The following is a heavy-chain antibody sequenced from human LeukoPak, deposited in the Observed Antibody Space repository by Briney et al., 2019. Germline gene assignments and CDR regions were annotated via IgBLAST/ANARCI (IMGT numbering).Heavy chain of an antibody. Sequence: SYTLSLTCAVYGWSFSRYYWHWLRQSPAKGLEWIGEINHNGSTNYNPSLKSRVTMSVDTSKNQFSLKLNSVTAADTAVYYCATYHYDGSGYSVDWGQGTLVTVSS. CDR1: GWSFSRYY. CDR3: ATYHYDGSGYSVD. D-gene: IGHD3-22*01. CDR2: INHNGST. V-gene: IGHV4-34*01. J-gene: IGHJ4*02.